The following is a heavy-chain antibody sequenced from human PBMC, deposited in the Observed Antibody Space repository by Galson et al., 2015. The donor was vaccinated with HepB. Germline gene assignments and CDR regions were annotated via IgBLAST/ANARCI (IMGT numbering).Heavy chain of an antibody. J-gene: IGHJ3*02. CDR1: GFTFDDYG. V-gene: IGHV3-9*01. D-gene: IGHD3-3*01. CDR3: AKDLRVLEGGEGAFDI. CDR2: ISWNSGSI. Sequence: SLRLSCAASGFTFDDYGMHWVRQAPGKGLEWVSGISWNSGSIGYADSVKGRFTISRDNAKNSLYLQMKSLRAEDTALYYCAKDLRVLEGGEGAFDIWGQGTRVTVSS.